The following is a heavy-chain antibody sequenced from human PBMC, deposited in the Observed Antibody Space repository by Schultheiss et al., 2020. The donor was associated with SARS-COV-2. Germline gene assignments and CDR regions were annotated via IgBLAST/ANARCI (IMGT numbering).Heavy chain of an antibody. J-gene: IGHJ5*02. CDR3: ARVGYQVGART. Sequence: SETLSLTCAVYGGSFSGYYWSWIRQPPGKGLEWIGEINHSGSTNYNPSLKSRVTISVDTSKNQFSLKLSSVTAADTAVYYCARVGYQVGARTWGRGTLVTVSS. CDR1: GGSFSGYY. D-gene: IGHD1-26*01. V-gene: IGHV4-34*01. CDR2: INHSGST.